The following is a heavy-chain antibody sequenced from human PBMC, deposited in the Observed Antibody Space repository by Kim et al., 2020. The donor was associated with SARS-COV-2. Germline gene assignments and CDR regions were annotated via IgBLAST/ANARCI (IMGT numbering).Heavy chain of an antibody. CDR3: AKVTTVTNY. V-gene: IGHV3-23*01. J-gene: IGHJ4*02. Sequence: GSTYYADSVKGRFTISRDNSKNTLYLQMNSLRAEDTAVYYCAKVTTVTNYWGQGTLVTVSS. CDR2: GST. D-gene: IGHD4-17*01.